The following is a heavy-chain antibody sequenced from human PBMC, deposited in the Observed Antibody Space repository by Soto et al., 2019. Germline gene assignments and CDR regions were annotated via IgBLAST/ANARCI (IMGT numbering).Heavy chain of an antibody. D-gene: IGHD3-9*01. CDR3: ARGGLRYFDWFPFDY. J-gene: IGHJ4*02. CDR2: INPNSGGT. V-gene: IGHV1-2*02. CDR1: GYTFTGYY. Sequence: ASVKVSCKXSGYTFTGYYMHWVRQAPGQGLEWMGWINPNSGGTNYAQKFQGRVTMTRDTSISTAYMELSRLRSDDTAVYYCARGGLRYFDWFPFDYWGQGTLVTVS.